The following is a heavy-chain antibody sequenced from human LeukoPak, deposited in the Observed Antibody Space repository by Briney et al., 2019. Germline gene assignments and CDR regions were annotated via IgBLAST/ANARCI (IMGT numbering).Heavy chain of an antibody. CDR3: ARLEGVLGRFT. CDR1: GGSFSGYY. D-gene: IGHD2/OR15-2a*01. J-gene: IGHJ5*02. CDR2: INHSGST. V-gene: IGHV4-34*01. Sequence: SETLSLTCAVYGGSFSGYYWSWIRQPPGKGLEWIGEINHSGSTNYNPSLKSRVTISVDTSKNQFSLKLSSVTAADTAVYYCARLEGVLGRFTWGQGTLVTVSS.